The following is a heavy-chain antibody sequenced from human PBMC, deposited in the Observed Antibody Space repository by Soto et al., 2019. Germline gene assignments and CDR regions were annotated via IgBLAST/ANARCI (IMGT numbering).Heavy chain of an antibody. V-gene: IGHV3-23*01. CDR1: GFTFSSYA. D-gene: IGHD2-2*01. CDR2: ISGSGGST. Sequence: GGSLRLSCAASGFTFSSYAMSWVRQAPGKGLEWVSAISGSGGSTYYADSVKGRFTISRDNSKNTLYLQMNSLRAEDTAVYYCANPQFYCSSTRCPRMDVWGKGTTVTVDS. CDR3: ANPQFYCSSTRCPRMDV. J-gene: IGHJ6*04.